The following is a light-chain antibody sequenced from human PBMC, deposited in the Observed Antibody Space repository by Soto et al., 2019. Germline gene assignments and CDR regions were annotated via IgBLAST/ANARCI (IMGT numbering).Light chain of an antibody. CDR3: SSYTNMDTVI. J-gene: IGLJ2*01. CDR2: EVI. CDR1: NGDIGRYNY. V-gene: IGLV2-14*01. Sequence: QSVLTQPASVSGSPGQSITISCAGTNGDIGRYNYVSWHQQHPGKAPKLLIFEVIHRPSGVSNRFSGSKSGSKASLTISGLQAEDEADYYCSSYTNMDTVIFGGGTKLTVL.